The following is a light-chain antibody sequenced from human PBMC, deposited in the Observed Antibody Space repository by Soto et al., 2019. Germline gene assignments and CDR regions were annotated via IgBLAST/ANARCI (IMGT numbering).Light chain of an antibody. V-gene: IGKV3-15*01. CDR1: QSVSGH. CDR3: HQYHYWWT. Sequence: EIVMTQSPATLSVSPGERVTLSCRASQSVSGHLAWYQQKPGQAPRLIISGASTRATGIPARFGGSGSGTQFTLTISSLQSEDFAVYYCHQYHYWWTFGQGTKVEIK. CDR2: GAS. J-gene: IGKJ1*01.